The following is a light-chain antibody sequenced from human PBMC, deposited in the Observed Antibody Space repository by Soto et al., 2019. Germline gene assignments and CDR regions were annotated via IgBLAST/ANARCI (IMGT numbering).Light chain of an antibody. CDR1: QDVRNH. Sequence: DIQMTQSPSSLSASVGDRVTITCQASQDVRNHLNWYQQKPGRAPKLLVYDTSNLETGVPSRFSGTGSGTFFSFTNSSLQPEDSATYFCQQYDNLPYTFGQGTELEIK. CDR2: DTS. J-gene: IGKJ2*01. V-gene: IGKV1-33*01. CDR3: QQYDNLPYT.